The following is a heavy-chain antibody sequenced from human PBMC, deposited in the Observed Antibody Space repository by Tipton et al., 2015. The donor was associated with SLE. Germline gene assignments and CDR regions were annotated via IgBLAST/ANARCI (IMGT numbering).Heavy chain of an antibody. J-gene: IGHJ4*02. V-gene: IGHV4-39*07. D-gene: IGHD5-12*01. CDR2: VYYSGYN. CDR3: ARHRAYSGYDLFYFDY. CDR1: GGSIRSSNYY. Sequence: TLSLTCTVSGGSIRSSNYYWGRIRQPPGKGLEWIGSVYYSGYNFYNPSLKSRVTISGDTSKNQFSLRVSSVTAADTAVYYCARHRAYSGYDLFYFDYWGQGTLVTVSS.